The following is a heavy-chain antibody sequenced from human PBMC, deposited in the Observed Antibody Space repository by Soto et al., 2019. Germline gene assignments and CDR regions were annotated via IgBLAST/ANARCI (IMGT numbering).Heavy chain of an antibody. V-gene: IGHV3-48*03. J-gene: IGHJ6*02. Sequence: EVQLVESGGGLVQPGGSLRLSCAASGFTFSSYEMNWVRQAPGKGLEWVSYISSSGSTIYYADSVKGRFTISRDNAKNSLYLQMNSLRAEDTAVYYCARHRWGDYYYGMDVWGQGTTVTVSS. CDR1: GFTFSSYE. D-gene: IGHD3-16*01. CDR3: ARHRWGDYYYGMDV. CDR2: ISSSGSTI.